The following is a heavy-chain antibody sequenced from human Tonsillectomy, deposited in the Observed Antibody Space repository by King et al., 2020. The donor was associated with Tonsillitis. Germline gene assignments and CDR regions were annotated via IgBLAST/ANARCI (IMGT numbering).Heavy chain of an antibody. D-gene: IGHD2-2*01. CDR3: ARDQPVGSTRFDY. V-gene: IGHV4-4*07. J-gene: IGHJ4*02. CDR2: IPTSGST. Sequence: QLQESGPGLVKPSETLSLTCTVSGASMSSYYCNWIRQPAEKVLEWIGRIPTSGSTNYKPSLESRVTMSVDTSKNQFSLKLTSMTAAETAVYYCARDQPVGSTRFDYWGQGILVTVSS. CDR1: GASMSSYY.